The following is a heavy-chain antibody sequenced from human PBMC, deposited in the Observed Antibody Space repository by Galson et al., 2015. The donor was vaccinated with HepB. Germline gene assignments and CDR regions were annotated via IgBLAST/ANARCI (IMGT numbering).Heavy chain of an antibody. D-gene: IGHD5-18*01. J-gene: IGHJ4*02. CDR2: IYYTGNT. Sequence: TLSLTCTVSGASISSSLYYWVWVRQPPEKGLEWIGSIYYTGNTYYKSSLKSRVTISADMSKNQFSLKVNSVTAADTAVYYCARVAGDSSTYANDYWGQGALVTVSS. CDR1: GASISSSLYY. CDR3: ARVAGDSSTYANDY. V-gene: IGHV4-39*07.